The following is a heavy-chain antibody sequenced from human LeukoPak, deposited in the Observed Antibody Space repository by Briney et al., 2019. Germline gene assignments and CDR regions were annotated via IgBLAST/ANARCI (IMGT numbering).Heavy chain of an antibody. J-gene: IGHJ4*02. CDR1: GYTFTSYD. CDR3: ARLHPGIAAAGKEGFDY. D-gene: IGHD6-13*01. CDR2: MNPNSGGT. Sequence: ASVKVSCKASGYTFTSYDINWVRQATGQGLEWMGWMNPNSGGTNYAQKFQGRVTMTRDTSISTAYMELSRLRSDDTAVYYCARLHPGIAAAGKEGFDYWGQGTLVTVSS. V-gene: IGHV1-2*02.